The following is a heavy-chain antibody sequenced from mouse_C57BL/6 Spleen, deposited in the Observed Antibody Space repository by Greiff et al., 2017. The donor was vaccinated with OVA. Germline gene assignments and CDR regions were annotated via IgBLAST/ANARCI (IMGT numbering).Heavy chain of an antibody. V-gene: IGHV1-59*01. J-gene: IGHJ1*03. CDR3: ARFYYGNHWYFDV. CDR2: IDPSDSYT. D-gene: IGHD2-1*01. CDR1: GYTFTSYW. Sequence: VKLQQPGAELVRPGTSVKLSCKASGYTFTSYWMHWVKQRPGQGLEWIGVIDPSDSYTNYNQKFKGKATLTVDTSSSTAYMQLSSLTSEDSAVYYCARFYYGNHWYFDVWGTGTTVTVSS.